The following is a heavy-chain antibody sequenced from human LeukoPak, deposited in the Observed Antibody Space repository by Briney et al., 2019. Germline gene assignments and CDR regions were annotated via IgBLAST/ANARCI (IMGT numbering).Heavy chain of an antibody. V-gene: IGHV3-7*03. J-gene: IGHJ5*02. Sequence: PGGSLRLSFAASGFPFSSYWMSWVRQAPGKGLGWVANIKQDGSEKYYVDSVKGRFTISRDNAKNSLYLQMSSLRAEDTAVYYCASPLGPWGQGTLVTVSS. CDR3: ASPLGP. CDR1: GFPFSSYW. CDR2: IKQDGSEK.